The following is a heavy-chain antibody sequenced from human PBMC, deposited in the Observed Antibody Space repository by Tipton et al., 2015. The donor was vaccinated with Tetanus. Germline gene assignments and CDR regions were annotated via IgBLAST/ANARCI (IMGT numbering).Heavy chain of an antibody. Sequence: PGLVKPSETLSLTCTVSGGSISSSSYYWGWIRQPPGKGLEWIGSIYYSGSTYYNPSLKSRVTISVDTSKNQFSLKLSSVTAADTAVYYCASTGGYNPWALIDYWGQGTLVTVSS. J-gene: IGHJ4*02. D-gene: IGHD5-24*01. CDR1: GGSISSSSYY. CDR3: ASTGGYNPWALIDY. V-gene: IGHV4-39*01. CDR2: IYYSGST.